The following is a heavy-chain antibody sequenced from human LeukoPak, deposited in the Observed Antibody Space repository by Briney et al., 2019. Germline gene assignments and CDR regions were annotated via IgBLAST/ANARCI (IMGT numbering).Heavy chain of an antibody. D-gene: IGHD6-13*01. CDR2: IIPIFGTA. CDR3: AREPLAGTAYFDY. Sequence: ASVKVSCKASGGTFSSYAISWVRQAPGQGLEWMGGIIPIFGTANYAQKLQGRVTITADESTSTAYMELSSLRSEDTAVYYCAREPLAGTAYFDYWGQGTLVTVSS. J-gene: IGHJ4*02. CDR1: GGTFSSYA. V-gene: IGHV1-69*13.